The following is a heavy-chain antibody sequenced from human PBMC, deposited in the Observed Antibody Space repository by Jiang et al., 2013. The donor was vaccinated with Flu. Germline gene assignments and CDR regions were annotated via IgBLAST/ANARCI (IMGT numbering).Heavy chain of an antibody. CDR3: ARQPSRRRPPIRQQLVPPYNWFDP. D-gene: IGHD6-13*01. J-gene: IGHJ5*02. CDR2: INSDGSST. V-gene: IGHV3-74*01. Sequence: GLVWVSRINSDGSSTSYADSVKGPNSPISRDNAKNTLYLQMNSLRAEDTAVYYCARQPSRRRPPIRQQLVPPYNWFDPWGQGTLVTVSS.